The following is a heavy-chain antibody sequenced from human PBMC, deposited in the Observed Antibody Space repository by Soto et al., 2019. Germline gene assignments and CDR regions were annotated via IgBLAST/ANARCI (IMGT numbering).Heavy chain of an antibody. J-gene: IGHJ6*02. V-gene: IGHV4-34*01. CDR3: ARGGGDYYYGMDV. CDR2: INHSGST. D-gene: IGHD3-16*01. CDR1: GGSFSGYY. Sequence: SETLSLTCAVYGGSFSGYYWSWIRQPPGKGLEWIGEINHSGSTNCNPPLKSRVTISVDTSKNQLSLRLGSVTAADTAVYFCARGGGDYYYGMDVWGQGTTVTVSS.